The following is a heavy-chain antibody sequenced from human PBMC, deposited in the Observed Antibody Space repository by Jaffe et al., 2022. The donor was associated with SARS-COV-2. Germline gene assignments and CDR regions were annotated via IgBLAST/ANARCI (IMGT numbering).Heavy chain of an antibody. Sequence: EVQLVESGGGLVQPGGSLRLSCAASGFTFSTYSMNWVRQAPGKGLEWVSYIPGSSGTIYYADSVRGRFTISRDNAKNSLYLQMNSLRDEDTAVYYCARGHYSDSSGYWGFDYWGQGTLVTVSS. V-gene: IGHV3-48*02. J-gene: IGHJ4*02. D-gene: IGHD3-22*01. CDR3: ARGHYSDSSGYWGFDY. CDR1: GFTFSTYS. CDR2: IPGSSGTI.